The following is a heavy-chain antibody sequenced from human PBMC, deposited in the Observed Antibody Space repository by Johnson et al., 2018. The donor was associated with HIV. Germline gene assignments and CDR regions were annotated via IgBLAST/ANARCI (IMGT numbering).Heavy chain of an antibody. CDR3: ARLERLGGLSRVLGM. CDR2: FKSKTNGGTT. CDR1: GFTVSRNY. Sequence: VQLVESGGGLVQPGGSLRLSCAASGFTVSRNYMNWVRQAPGKGLEWVGRFKSKTNGGTTDYAAPVKGRFTISRDDSKDTLYLQMNRLKIEYTAVYYCARLERLGGLSRVLGMGGQGTMVTVSS. J-gene: IGHJ3*01. V-gene: IGHV3-15*01. D-gene: IGHD6-19*01.